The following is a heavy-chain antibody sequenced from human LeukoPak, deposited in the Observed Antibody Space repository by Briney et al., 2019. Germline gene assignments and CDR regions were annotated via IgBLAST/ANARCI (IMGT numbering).Heavy chain of an antibody. D-gene: IGHD3-10*01. CDR1: GFTFNTYN. Sequence: PGRSLRLSCAASGFTFNTYNMNWVRQAPGKGLEWVSSISSSSSYIYYADSVKGRFTISRDNAKKSLYLQMNSLRAEDTAVYYCARSELGYNYYYMDVWGKGTTVTISS. V-gene: IGHV3-21*01. J-gene: IGHJ6*03. CDR3: ARSELGYNYYYMDV. CDR2: ISSSSSYI.